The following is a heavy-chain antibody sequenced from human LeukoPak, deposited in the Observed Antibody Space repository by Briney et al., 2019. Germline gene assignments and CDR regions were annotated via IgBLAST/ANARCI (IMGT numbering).Heavy chain of an antibody. CDR1: GFTFSSHS. V-gene: IGHV3-30*03. Sequence: PGGSLRLSCAASGFTFSSHSMTWVRQAPGKGLEWVAVISYDGSNKYYADSVKGRFTISRDNSKNTLYLQMNSLRAEDTAVYYCARDRHTGYSYEFDYWGQGTLVTVSS. CDR2: ISYDGSNK. D-gene: IGHD5-18*01. J-gene: IGHJ4*02. CDR3: ARDRHTGYSYEFDY.